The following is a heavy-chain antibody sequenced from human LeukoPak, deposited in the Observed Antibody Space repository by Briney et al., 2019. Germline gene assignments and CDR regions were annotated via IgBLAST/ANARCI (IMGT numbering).Heavy chain of an antibody. CDR3: ARADFDWLPTFDY. J-gene: IGHJ4*02. D-gene: IGHD3-9*01. CDR2: IIPIFGTA. Sequence: SVKVTCKASGGTFSSYANSWVRQAPGQGLEWMGGIIPIFGTANYAQKFQGRVTITADESTSKAYVELSSLRSEDTAVYYCARADFDWLPTFDYWGQGTLVTVSS. V-gene: IGHV1-69*01. CDR1: GGTFSSYA.